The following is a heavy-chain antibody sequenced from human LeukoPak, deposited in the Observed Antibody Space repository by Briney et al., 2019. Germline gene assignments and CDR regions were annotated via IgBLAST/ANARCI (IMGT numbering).Heavy chain of an antibody. V-gene: IGHV3-30*18. CDR3: AKTIAAAGTWAVPYYYYYGMAV. D-gene: IGHD6-13*01. CDR2: ISYDGSNK. J-gene: IGHJ6*02. Sequence: GGSLRLSCAASGFTFSSYGRHWVRQAPGKGLEWVAVISYDGSNKYYADSVKGRFTISRDNSKNTLYLQMNSLRAEDTAVYYCAKTIAAAGTWAVPYYYYYGMAVWGQGTTVTVSS. CDR1: GFTFSSYG.